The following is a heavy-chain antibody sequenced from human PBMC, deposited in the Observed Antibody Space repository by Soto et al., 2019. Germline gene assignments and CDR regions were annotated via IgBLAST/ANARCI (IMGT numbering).Heavy chain of an antibody. Sequence: QVQLVQSGAEVKKPGASVKVSCKASGYTFTSYDINWVRQATGQGLEWMGWMNPNSGNTGYAQKFQGRVTMTRNTSISTAYMXXXSLXXXDTXVYYXXRXXXGDNVDYWGQGTLVTVSS. CDR1: GYTFTSYD. D-gene: IGHD2-21*02. V-gene: IGHV1-8*01. J-gene: IGHJ4*02. CDR3: XRXXXGDNVDY. CDR2: MNPNSGNT.